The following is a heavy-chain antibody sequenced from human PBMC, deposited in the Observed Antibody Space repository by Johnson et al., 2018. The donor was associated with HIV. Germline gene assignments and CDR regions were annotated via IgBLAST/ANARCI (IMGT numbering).Heavy chain of an antibody. V-gene: IGHV3-20*04. J-gene: IGHJ3*02. CDR2: INWNGGST. Sequence: QLVESGGGVVRPGGSLRLSCAASGFTFDDYGMSWVRQAPGKGLEWVSGINWNGGSTGYADSVKGRFTISRDNAKNSLYLQMNSLRAEDTALYYCAREGGYCSGGSCVNAFDIWGQGTMVTVSS. D-gene: IGHD2-15*01. CDR1: GFTFDDYG. CDR3: AREGGYCSGGSCVNAFDI.